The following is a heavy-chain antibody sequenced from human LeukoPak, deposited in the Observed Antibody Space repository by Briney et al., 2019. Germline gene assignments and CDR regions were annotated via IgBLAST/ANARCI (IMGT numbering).Heavy chain of an antibody. V-gene: IGHV4-34*01. Sequence: SETLSLTCAVYGGSFSGYYWGWIRQPPGKGLEWIGSIYYSGSTYYNPSLKSRVTISVDTSKNQFSLKLSSVTAADTAVYYCARGVTDGEITMVRGVIDYFDYWGQGTLVTVSS. CDR2: IYYSGST. J-gene: IGHJ4*02. D-gene: IGHD3-10*01. CDR1: GGSFSGYY. CDR3: ARGVTDGEITMVRGVIDYFDY.